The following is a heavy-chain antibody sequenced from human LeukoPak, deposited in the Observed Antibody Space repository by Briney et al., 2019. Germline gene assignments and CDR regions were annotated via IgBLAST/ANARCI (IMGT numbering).Heavy chain of an antibody. D-gene: IGHD1-26*01. V-gene: IGHV1-46*01. Sequence: ASVKVSCKASGYTFTGYYMHWVRQAPGQGLEWMGIINPSGGSTSYAQKFQGRVTMTRDMSTSTVYMELSSLRSEDTAVYYCARGPSVRGSLGGGAFDIWGQGTMVTVSS. CDR1: GYTFTGYY. J-gene: IGHJ3*02. CDR2: INPSGGST. CDR3: ARGPSVRGSLGGGAFDI.